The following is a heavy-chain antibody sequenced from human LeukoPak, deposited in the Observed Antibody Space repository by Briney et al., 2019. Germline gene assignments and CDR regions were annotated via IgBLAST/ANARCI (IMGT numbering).Heavy chain of an antibody. CDR1: GFTFSNAY. CDR2: IKNKADGGTT. J-gene: IGHJ4*02. Sequence: PGGSLRLSCAASGFTFSNAYMGWVRQAPGKGLEWVGRIKNKADGGTTDYAAPVKGRFTISRDDSKTTLYLQMNSLKTEDTAVYYCASDWSLFNHWGQGTLVTVSS. CDR3: ASDWSLFNH. V-gene: IGHV3-15*01. D-gene: IGHD3-9*01.